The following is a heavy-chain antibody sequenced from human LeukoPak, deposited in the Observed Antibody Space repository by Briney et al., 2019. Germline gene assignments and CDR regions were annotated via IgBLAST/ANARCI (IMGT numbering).Heavy chain of an antibody. V-gene: IGHV4-59*01. CDR2: IYNSGST. CDR3: ARSPDYSNYVDYYYYGMDV. J-gene: IGHJ6*02. D-gene: IGHD4-11*01. CDR1: GGSISSYY. Sequence: PSETLSLTCTVSGGSISSYYWSWIRQPPGKGLEWIGNIYNSGSTNYNPSLKSRVTISVDTSKNQFSLRLSSVTAADTAGYYCARSPDYSNYVDYYYYGMDVWGQGTTVAVSS.